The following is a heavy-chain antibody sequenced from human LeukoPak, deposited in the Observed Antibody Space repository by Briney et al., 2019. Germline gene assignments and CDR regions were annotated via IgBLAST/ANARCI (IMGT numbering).Heavy chain of an antibody. Sequence: GGSLRLSCAASGFTFSSYGMHWVRQAPGKGLEWVAVIWYDGSNKYYADSVKGRFTISRDNSKNTPYLQMNSLRAEDTAVYYCAREEQSHAFDIWGQGTMVTVSS. J-gene: IGHJ3*02. D-gene: IGHD6-19*01. CDR1: GFTFSSYG. CDR3: AREEQSHAFDI. V-gene: IGHV3-33*01. CDR2: IWYDGSNK.